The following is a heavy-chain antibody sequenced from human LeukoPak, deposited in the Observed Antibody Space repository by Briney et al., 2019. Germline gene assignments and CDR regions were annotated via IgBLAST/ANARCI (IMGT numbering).Heavy chain of an antibody. Sequence: PGGSLRLSCAASGFTFSSYAMSWVRQAPGKGLEWVSAISGSGGSTYYADSVEGRFTISRDNSKNTLYLQMNSLRAEDTAVYYCAKDNVIKGRRSGLDAFDIWGQGTMVTVSS. D-gene: IGHD2/OR15-2a*01. J-gene: IGHJ3*02. V-gene: IGHV3-23*01. CDR3: AKDNVIKGRRSGLDAFDI. CDR2: ISGSGGST. CDR1: GFTFSSYA.